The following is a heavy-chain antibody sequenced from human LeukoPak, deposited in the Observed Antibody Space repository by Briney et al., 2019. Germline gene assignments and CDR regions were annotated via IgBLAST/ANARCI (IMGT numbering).Heavy chain of an antibody. CDR3: ARDGSYSLGAFDI. J-gene: IGHJ3*02. Sequence: PGGSLRLSCAASGFTVSSNYMSWVRPAPGKGLEWVSVIYSDGNTYYADSVKGRFTISRDNSKNTLYLQMNSLRAEDTAVYYCARDGSYSLGAFDIWGQGTMVTVSS. CDR2: IYSDGNT. V-gene: IGHV3-66*01. D-gene: IGHD1-26*01. CDR1: GFTVSSNY.